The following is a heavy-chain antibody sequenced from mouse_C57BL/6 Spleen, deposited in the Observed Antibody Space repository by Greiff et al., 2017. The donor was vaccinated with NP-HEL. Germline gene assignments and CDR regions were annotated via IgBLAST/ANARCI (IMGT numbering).Heavy chain of an antibody. CDR3: ARGGYGSSRDYFDY. CDR1: GYTFTSYW. Sequence: QVQLQQSGAELVKPGASVKLSCKASGYTFTSYWMQWVKQRPGQGLEWIGEIDPSDSYTNYNQKFKGKATLTVDTSSSTAYMQLSSLTSEDSAVYYCARGGYGSSRDYFDYWGQGTTLTVSS. D-gene: IGHD1-1*01. V-gene: IGHV1-50*01. CDR2: IDPSDSYT. J-gene: IGHJ2*01.